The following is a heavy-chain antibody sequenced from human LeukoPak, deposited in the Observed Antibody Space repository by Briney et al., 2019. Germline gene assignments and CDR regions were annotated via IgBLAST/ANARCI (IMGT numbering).Heavy chain of an antibody. Sequence: GGSLRLSCAASGFTFSDHYMDWVRQAPGKGLEWVGRTRNKANSYTTEYAASVKGRFTISRDDSKNSLYLQMNSLKTEDTAVYYCARAYGSGNWGQGTLVTVSS. D-gene: IGHD3-10*01. V-gene: IGHV3-72*01. CDR1: GFTFSDHY. J-gene: IGHJ4*02. CDR2: TRNKANSYTT. CDR3: ARAYGSGN.